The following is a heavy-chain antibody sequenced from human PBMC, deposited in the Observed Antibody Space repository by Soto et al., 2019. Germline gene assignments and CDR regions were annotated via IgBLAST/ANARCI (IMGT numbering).Heavy chain of an antibody. CDR2: INHSGST. J-gene: IGHJ6*02. V-gene: IGHV4-34*01. D-gene: IGHD2-15*01. Sequence: PSETLSLTCAVYGGSFSGYYWSWIRQPPGKGLEWIGEINHSGSTNYNPSLKSRVTISVDTSKNQFSLKLSSVTAADTAVYYCARGAVVVAATRYYHYGMDVWGQGTTVTVS. CDR3: ARGAVVVAATRYYHYGMDV. CDR1: GGSFSGYY.